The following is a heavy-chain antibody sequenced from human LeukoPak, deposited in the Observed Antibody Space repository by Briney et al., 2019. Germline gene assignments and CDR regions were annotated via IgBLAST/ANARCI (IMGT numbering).Heavy chain of an antibody. CDR3: VRDPGTTSDI. D-gene: IGHD1-1*01. Sequence: GGSRRLSCVASGFSVSDYDMSWVRQAPGRGLEWVAYVSHSGRLVKYKESVKVRFSMSRDLAKNSLFLQINSLRDEDTAVYYCVRDPGTTSDIWGQGTLVTVSS. CDR2: VSHSGRLV. J-gene: IGHJ4*02. CDR1: GFSVSDYD. V-gene: IGHV3-11*04.